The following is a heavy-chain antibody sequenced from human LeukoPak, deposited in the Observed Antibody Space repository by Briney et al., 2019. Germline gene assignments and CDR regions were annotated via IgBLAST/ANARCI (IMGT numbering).Heavy chain of an antibody. CDR3: AKDQTGDGYNSI. D-gene: IGHD5-24*01. J-gene: IGHJ4*02. CDR1: GFIFSNYA. Sequence: GGSLRLSCAASGFIFSNYAMSWLRQAPGKGLEWVSTVHGHTYYAASVKGRFTISRDNSRSILYLQMDNLRAEDTAVYYCAKDQTGDGYNSIWGQGTRVTVSS. V-gene: IGHV3-23*01. CDR2: VHGHT.